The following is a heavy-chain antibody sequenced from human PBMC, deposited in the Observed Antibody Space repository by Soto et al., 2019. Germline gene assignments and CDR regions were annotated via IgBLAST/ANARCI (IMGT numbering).Heavy chain of an antibody. J-gene: IGHJ6*02. CDR3: ARDAEGSYYDILTGRGRYGMDV. CDR1: GYTFSRYG. Sequence: ASVKVSCKTSGYTFSRYGISWVRQAPGQGLEWMGWINPNSGGTNYAQKFQGWVTMTRDTSISTAYMELSRLRSDDTAVYYCARDAEGSYYDILTGRGRYGMDVWGQGTTVTVSS. D-gene: IGHD3-9*01. V-gene: IGHV1-2*04. CDR2: INPNSGGT.